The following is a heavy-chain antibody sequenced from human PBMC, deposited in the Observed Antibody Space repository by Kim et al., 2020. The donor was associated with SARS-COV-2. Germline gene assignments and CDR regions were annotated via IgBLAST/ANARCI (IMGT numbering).Heavy chain of an antibody. CDR3: ARDGP. V-gene: IGHV4-39*07. CDR2: IYYSGST. Sequence: IYYSGSTSYNPSLKSRVTISVDTSKNQFSLKLSSVTAADTAVYYCARDGPWGQGTLVTVSS. J-gene: IGHJ5*02.